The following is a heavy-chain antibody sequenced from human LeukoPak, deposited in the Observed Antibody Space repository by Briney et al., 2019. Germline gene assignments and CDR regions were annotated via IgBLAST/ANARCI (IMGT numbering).Heavy chain of an antibody. CDR2: IYPGDSDT. CDR3: AAGPSKLRYFDWLLPDYYYYMDV. D-gene: IGHD3-9*01. Sequence: GESLKISCKGSGYSFTSYWVGWVRQLPGKGLEWMGIIYPGDSDTRYSPSFQGQVTISADKSISTAYLQWSSLKASDTAMYYCAAGPSKLRYFDWLLPDYYYYMDVWGKGTTVTVSS. V-gene: IGHV5-51*01. J-gene: IGHJ6*03. CDR1: GYSFTSYW.